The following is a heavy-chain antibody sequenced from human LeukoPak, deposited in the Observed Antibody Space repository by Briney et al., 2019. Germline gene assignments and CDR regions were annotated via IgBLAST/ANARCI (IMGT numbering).Heavy chain of an antibody. V-gene: IGHV1-46*01. CDR2: IHPSGGST. Sequence: ASVKVSCKASGYTFTSYHIHWVRQAPGQGLEWMGIIHPSGGSTRYAQKFQGRVTMTRDTSTSTVYMELSSLRSEDTAVYYCARSDIVGATIGAFDIWGQGTMVTVSS. CDR1: GYTFTSYH. D-gene: IGHD1-26*01. CDR3: ARSDIVGATIGAFDI. J-gene: IGHJ3*02.